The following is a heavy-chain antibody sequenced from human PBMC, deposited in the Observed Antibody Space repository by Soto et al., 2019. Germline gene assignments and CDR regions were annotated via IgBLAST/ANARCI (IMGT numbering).Heavy chain of an antibody. V-gene: IGHV3-33*01. Sequence: GGSLRLSCAASGFTFSSYGMHWVRQAPGKGLEWVAVIWYDGSNKYYADSVKGRFTISRDNSKNTLYLQMNSLRAEDTAVYYVAAQVDFWSGPEDYWGQGTLVTVSS. D-gene: IGHD3-3*01. CDR2: IWYDGSNK. CDR1: GFTFSSYG. CDR3: AAQVDFWSGPEDY. J-gene: IGHJ4*02.